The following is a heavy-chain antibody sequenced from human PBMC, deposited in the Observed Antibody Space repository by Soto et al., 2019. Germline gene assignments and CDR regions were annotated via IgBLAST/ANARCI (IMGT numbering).Heavy chain of an antibody. Sequence: QVQLQESGPGLVKSSETLSLTCTVSGGSISGYYWSWIRQPAGKGLEWIGRLYTMGSTNYNPSLQSRVTMSVEPSKNEFSLKVSSVTAADTAVYFCARVRDYGLGTNRHYYGMDVWGQGTTVTVSS. V-gene: IGHV4-4*07. D-gene: IGHD3-10*01. CDR3: ARVRDYGLGTNRHYYGMDV. CDR2: LYTMGST. CDR1: GGSISGYY. J-gene: IGHJ6*02.